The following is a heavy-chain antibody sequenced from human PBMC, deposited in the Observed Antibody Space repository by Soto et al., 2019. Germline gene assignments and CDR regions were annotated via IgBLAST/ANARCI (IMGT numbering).Heavy chain of an antibody. V-gene: IGHV3-30*18. CDR2: ISYYGCNK. Sequence: GGSLRLSCAASGFTFSSYGMHWIRQAPGKGLEWVASISYYGCNKYYADSGKGRFTISRDNSKNTLYLQMNSLRAEDTAVYYCAKILYCSGGSCYPGGSDFWGQGKMVTVSS. D-gene: IGHD2-15*01. CDR1: GFTFSSYG. CDR3: AKILYCSGGSCYPGGSDF. J-gene: IGHJ3*01.